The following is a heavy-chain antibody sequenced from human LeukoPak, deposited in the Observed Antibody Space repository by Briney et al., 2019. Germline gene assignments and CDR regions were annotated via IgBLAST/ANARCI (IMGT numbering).Heavy chain of an antibody. Sequence: GGSLRLSCAASGFTFSGFAMSWVRRTPGKGREWVSCIIGSGDNTLYADSVKGRFTISRDKAKNTVYLQMNGLRAEDTTIYYCATVSEYWGQGTLVTVSS. CDR3: ATVSEY. CDR2: IIGSGDNT. V-gene: IGHV3-23*01. J-gene: IGHJ4*02. CDR1: GFTFSGFA. D-gene: IGHD1-1*01.